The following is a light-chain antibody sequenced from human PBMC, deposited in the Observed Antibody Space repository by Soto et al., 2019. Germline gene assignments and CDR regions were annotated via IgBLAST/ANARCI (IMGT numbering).Light chain of an antibody. V-gene: IGKV1-5*03. CDR3: QQYNSFPWT. CDR2: KAS. Sequence: DIQMTQSPSTLSASVGDRVTITCRASQSLSSWLAWYQQKPGKAPKVLIYKASTLKSGFPSRFSGSGSGTEFTLSISSLQPDDFATYYCQQYNSFPWTFGQGTKVEI. CDR1: QSLSSW. J-gene: IGKJ1*01.